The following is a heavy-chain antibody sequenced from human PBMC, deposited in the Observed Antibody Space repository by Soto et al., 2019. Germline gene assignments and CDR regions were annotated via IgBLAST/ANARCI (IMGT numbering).Heavy chain of an antibody. CDR3: ARDLSGPADY. V-gene: IGHV3-74*01. Sequence: EVQLVKSGGGLVQPGGSLRLSCVDSGFTFSRYWMHWVRQAPGKGLVWVSRMNEDGRTTTYADSVKGRFTISRDNAKNTLYLQMNSLRVEDTAVYYCARDLSGPADYWGQGTLVTVSS. CDR1: GFTFSRYW. CDR2: MNEDGRTT. J-gene: IGHJ4*02. D-gene: IGHD2-15*01.